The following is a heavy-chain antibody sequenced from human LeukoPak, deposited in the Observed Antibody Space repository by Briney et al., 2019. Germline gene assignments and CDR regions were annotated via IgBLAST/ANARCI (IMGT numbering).Heavy chain of an antibody. J-gene: IGHJ5*02. CDR3: ARTHRLSITIFGVGFDP. CDR1: GFSFDEYA. CDR2: INWNSDII. V-gene: IGHV3-9*01. Sequence: GTSLRLSCAASGFSFDEYAMNWVRQVPGKGLEWVSGINWNSDIISYADSVMGRFTISSDNAKKSLFLQMNSLRAEDTALYFCARTHRLSITIFGVGFDPWGQGTLVTVSS. D-gene: IGHD3-3*01.